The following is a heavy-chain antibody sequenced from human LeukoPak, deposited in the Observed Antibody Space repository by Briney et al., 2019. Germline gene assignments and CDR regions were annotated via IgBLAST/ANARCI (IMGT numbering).Heavy chain of an antibody. Sequence: TSETLSLTCTVSGGSVSSSSFYWSWIRQPPGEGLEWIGYIYYSGSTNYNPPLKSRVTISVDTSKNQFSLKLSSVTTADTAVYYCAGGHSGYSYGLDYWGQGTLVTVSS. J-gene: IGHJ4*02. V-gene: IGHV4-61*01. CDR2: IYYSGST. CDR1: GGSVSSSSFY. CDR3: AGGHSGYSYGLDY. D-gene: IGHD5-18*01.